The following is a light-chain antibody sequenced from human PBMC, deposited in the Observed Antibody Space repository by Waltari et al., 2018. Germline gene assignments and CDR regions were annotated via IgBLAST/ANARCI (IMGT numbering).Light chain of an antibody. CDR2: LGS. Sequence: DVVLTQSPLSLPVTPGEPASISCRSSQSLLHSSGYNYLDWYLQKPGQSPQLLIYLGSSRASGVPDRFTCSGSGTDFTLRITRVEAEDVGLYYCMQALHSITFGQGTRLEIK. CDR3: MQALHSIT. V-gene: IGKV2-28*01. J-gene: IGKJ5*01. CDR1: QSLLHSSGYNY.